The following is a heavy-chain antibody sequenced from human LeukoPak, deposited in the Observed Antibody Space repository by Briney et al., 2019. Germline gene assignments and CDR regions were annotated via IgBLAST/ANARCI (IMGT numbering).Heavy chain of an antibody. CDR3: ARDPSSSLISGIAAAGPDY. D-gene: IGHD6-13*01. CDR1: DYTFTNYG. J-gene: IGHJ4*02. Sequence: ASVKVSCKASDYTFTNYGISWVRQAPGQGLEWMGWISTYNGNTNYAQKLQGRVTMTTDTSTSTAYMELRSLRSDDTAVYYCARDPSSSLISGIAAAGPDYWGQGTQVTVSS. V-gene: IGHV1-18*01. CDR2: ISTYNGNT.